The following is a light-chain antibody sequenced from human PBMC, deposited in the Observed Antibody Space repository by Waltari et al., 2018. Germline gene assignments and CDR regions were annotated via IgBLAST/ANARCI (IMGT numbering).Light chain of an antibody. Sequence: DIQMAQSPSSLSASVGDRVTVTCRASQSIGSSLNWYQRKPGKAPNLLIYAASSLQSGVPTRVRCTGSGTDFTHTISSLQPEDFATYYWQQSYSIPYTFGQGTKLEIK. CDR1: QSIGSS. J-gene: IGKJ2*01. CDR3: QQSYSIPYT. CDR2: AAS. V-gene: IGKV1-39*01.